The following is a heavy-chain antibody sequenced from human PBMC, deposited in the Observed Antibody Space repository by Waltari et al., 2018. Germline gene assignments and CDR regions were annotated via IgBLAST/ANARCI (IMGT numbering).Heavy chain of an antibody. CDR2: IDGSGSVM. Sequence: EVQLVESGGGMVQPRGSLRLSCAASGFIFSRYEMNWVRKGPGKGLEWVSYIDGSGSVMYYADSVKGRFAMSRDNSKSSLSLQMNSLRAEDTTIYYCVRDRGEDAADIWGQGTMVTVSS. J-gene: IGHJ3*02. V-gene: IGHV3-48*03. CDR1: GFIFSRYE. CDR3: VRDRGEDAADI.